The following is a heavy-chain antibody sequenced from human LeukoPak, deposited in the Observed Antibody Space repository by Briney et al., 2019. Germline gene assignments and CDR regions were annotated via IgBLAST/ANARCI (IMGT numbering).Heavy chain of an antibody. CDR1: GFTFSTYG. Sequence: GGSLRLSCAASGFTFSTYGMHWVRQAPGKGLEWVTVISYDGSNKYYADSVRGRFTISRDNSKNTLFLQMNSLRAEDTAVYYCAKLPAPEGYDYGSIDYWGQGTLVTVSS. CDR2: ISYDGSNK. J-gene: IGHJ4*02. CDR3: AKLPAPEGYDYGSIDY. D-gene: IGHD5-18*01. V-gene: IGHV3-30*18.